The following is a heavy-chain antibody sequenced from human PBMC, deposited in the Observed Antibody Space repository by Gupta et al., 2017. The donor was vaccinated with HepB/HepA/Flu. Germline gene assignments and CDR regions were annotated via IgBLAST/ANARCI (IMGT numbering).Heavy chain of an antibody. J-gene: IGHJ4*02. CDR2: IKQDGSEK. V-gene: IGHV3-7*01. CDR3: ARALNDYYDSTY. D-gene: IGHD3-22*01. CDR1: GFTFTRYW. Sequence: EVQLVESGGGLVQPGGSLRLSCAASGFTFTRYWMSWVRQAPGKGLEWVANIKQDGSEKYYVDSVKGRFTISRDNAKNSLYLQMNSLRAEDTAVYYCARALNDYYDSTYWGQGTLVTVSS.